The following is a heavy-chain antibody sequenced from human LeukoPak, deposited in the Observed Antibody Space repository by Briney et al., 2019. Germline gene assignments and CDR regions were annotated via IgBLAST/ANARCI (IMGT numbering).Heavy chain of an antibody. D-gene: IGHD6-19*01. CDR1: GGSISSGGYY. V-gene: IGHV4-31*03. CDR3: VSGSSGWLYFQH. CDR2: IYYSGST. Sequence: PSETLSLTCTVSGGSISSGGYYWSWIRQHPGKGLEWIGYIYYSGSTYYNPSLKSRVTISVDTSKNQFSLKLSSVTAADTAVYSCVSGSSGWLYFQHWGQGTLVTVSS. J-gene: IGHJ1*01.